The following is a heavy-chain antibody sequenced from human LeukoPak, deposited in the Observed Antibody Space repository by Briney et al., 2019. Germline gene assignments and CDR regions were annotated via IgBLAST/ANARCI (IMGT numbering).Heavy chain of an antibody. CDR1: GFTFSDYY. D-gene: IGHD3-22*01. V-gene: IGHV3-11*01. Sequence: PGGSLRLSCAASGFTFSDYYMSWIRQAPGKGLEWVSYISSSGSTIYYADSVKGRFTISRDNAKNSLYLQMNSLRAEDTAVYYCAWARPDSSGYYYFDYWGQGTLVTVSS. J-gene: IGHJ4*02. CDR3: AWARPDSSGYYYFDY. CDR2: ISSSGSTI.